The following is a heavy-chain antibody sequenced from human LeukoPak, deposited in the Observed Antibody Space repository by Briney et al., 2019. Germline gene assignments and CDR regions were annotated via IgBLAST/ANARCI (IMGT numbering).Heavy chain of an antibody. V-gene: IGHV1-8*01. Sequence: ASVKVSCKASGYTFTSYDINWVRQATGQGLEWMGWMNPNSGNTGYAQKFQGRVTMTRNTSISTAYMELSSLRSEDTAVYYCAGQRGVVVRQPFDYWGQGTLVTVSS. CDR3: AGQRGVVVRQPFDY. CDR2: MNPNSGNT. D-gene: IGHD2-2*01. J-gene: IGHJ4*02. CDR1: GYTFTSYD.